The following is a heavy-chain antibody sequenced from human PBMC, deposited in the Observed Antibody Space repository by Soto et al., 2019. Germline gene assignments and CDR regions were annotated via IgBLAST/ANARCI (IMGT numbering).Heavy chain of an antibody. CDR3: ARDILIVGAPDAFDI. CDR2: IYTRGST. D-gene: IGHD1-26*01. J-gene: IGHJ3*02. Sequence: SETLSLTCTVSGGSIKNYYWSWIRQSAGKALEWIGRIYTRGSTKYNPSLKSRVTMSVDTSKNQFSLKLNSVSAADTAVYFCARDILIVGAPDAFDIWGQGTMVTV. CDR1: GGSIKNYY. V-gene: IGHV4-4*07.